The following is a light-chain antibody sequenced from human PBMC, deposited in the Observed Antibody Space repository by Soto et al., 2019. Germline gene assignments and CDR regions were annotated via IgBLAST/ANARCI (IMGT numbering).Light chain of an antibody. CDR1: QSISSY. V-gene: IGKV3-20*01. Sequence: EFVLTQSPGTLSLSPGERATLSCRASQSISSYLAWYQQRPGQAPRLLIYGASSRATGIPDRFSGSGSGTDFTLTISRLEPEDFAVYYCQQYGSFRWTFGQGTKVDIK. J-gene: IGKJ1*01. CDR2: GAS. CDR3: QQYGSFRWT.